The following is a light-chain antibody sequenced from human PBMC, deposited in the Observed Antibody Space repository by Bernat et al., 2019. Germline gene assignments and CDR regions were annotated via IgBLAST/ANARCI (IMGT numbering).Light chain of an antibody. CDR2: LNSDGSH. J-gene: IGLJ2*01. V-gene: IGLV4-69*01. Sequence: QLVLTQSPSASASLGASVKLTCTLSSGHSSYAISWLQQQPEQGPRYLMKLNSDGSHSKGDGIPDRFSGSSSGAERYLTISSLQSEDEADYYCQTWGTGTVVFGGGTKLTVL. CDR3: QTWGTGTVV. CDR1: SGHSSYA.